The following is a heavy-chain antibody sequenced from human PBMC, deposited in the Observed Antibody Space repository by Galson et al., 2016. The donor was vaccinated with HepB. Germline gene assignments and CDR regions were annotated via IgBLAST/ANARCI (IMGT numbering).Heavy chain of an antibody. CDR3: AKGTTMVQGVTYYFDY. D-gene: IGHD3-10*01. Sequence: SLRLSCAASGFTFSTSPMSWVRRAPGKGLEWLSSISGSGDRTYYADSVKGRFTISRDNSKNTLYLQMNSLRAEDTAVYYCAKGTTMVQGVTYYFDYWGQGTLVIVSS. CDR1: GFTFSTSP. J-gene: IGHJ4*02. CDR2: ISGSGDRT. V-gene: IGHV3-23*01.